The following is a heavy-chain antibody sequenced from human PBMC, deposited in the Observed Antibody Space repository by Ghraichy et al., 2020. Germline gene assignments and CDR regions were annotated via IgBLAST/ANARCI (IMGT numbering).Heavy chain of an antibody. CDR2: VSTTGNP. V-gene: IGHV4-4*07. CDR3: ARSTSLQPFDF. CDR1: GGSMFGYY. Sequence: SQTLSLTCTVSGGSMFGYYWSWIRQPAGKGLEWIGRVSTTGNPNYCPSLKSRVAMSLDTSKSHFSLRLSSVIAADTAVYYCARSTSLQPFDFWGQGTLVAVSS. D-gene: IGHD5-18*01. J-gene: IGHJ4*02.